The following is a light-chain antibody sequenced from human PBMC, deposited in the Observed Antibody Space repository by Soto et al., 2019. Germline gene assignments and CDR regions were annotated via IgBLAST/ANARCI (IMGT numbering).Light chain of an antibody. CDR2: GNS. V-gene: IGLV1-40*01. J-gene: IGLJ1*01. Sequence: QSLLTQPPSVSGAPGQRVTISCTGSSSKIGAGYDVHWYQQLPGTAPKLLIYGNSNRPSGVPDRFSGSKSGTSASLAITGLQAEDEADYYCQSYDSSLSAYVFGPGTKVTVL. CDR1: SSKIGAGYD. CDR3: QSYDSSLSAYV.